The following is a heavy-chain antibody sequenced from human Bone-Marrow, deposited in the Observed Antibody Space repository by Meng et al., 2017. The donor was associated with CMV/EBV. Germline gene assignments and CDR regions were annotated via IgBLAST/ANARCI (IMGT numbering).Heavy chain of an antibody. CDR3: ARDTSGYCSSTSCYKSYGMDV. CDR1: GFTFSSYW. J-gene: IGHJ6*02. Sequence: GGSLRLSCSASGFTFSSYWMSWVRQAPGKGLEWVANINQDGSEKYYVDSVKGRFTISRDNAKNSLYLQMNSLRAEDTAVYYCARDTSGYCSSTSCYKSYGMDVWGQGTTVTVSS. V-gene: IGHV3-7*01. CDR2: INQDGSEK. D-gene: IGHD2-2*02.